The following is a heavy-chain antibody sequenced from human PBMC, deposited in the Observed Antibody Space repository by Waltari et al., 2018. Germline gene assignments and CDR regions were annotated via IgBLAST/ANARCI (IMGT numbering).Heavy chain of an antibody. Sequence: VPAVESGAGGEKPWGLVKGFLQGSGITFTCLCVDLGRPGPRPRPRWMGWVNAGNGNTKYSQKFQGRVTITRDTSASTAYMELSSLRSEDTAVYYCARPGPLSYCSGGSCYTNWFDPWGQGTLVTVSS. J-gene: IGHJ5*02. V-gene: IGHV1-3*01. CDR3: ARPGPLSYCSGGSCYTNWFDP. CDR1: ITFTCLC. D-gene: IGHD2-15*01. CDR2: VNAGNGNT.